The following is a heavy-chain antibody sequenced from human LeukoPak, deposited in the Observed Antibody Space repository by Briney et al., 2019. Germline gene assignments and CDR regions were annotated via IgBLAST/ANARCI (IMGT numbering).Heavy chain of an antibody. D-gene: IGHD6-13*01. CDR1: GDSISAYY. CDR2: IHSSGTT. J-gene: IGHJ4*02. Sequence: SETLSLTCTVSGDSISAYYWSWIRQPPGKGLEWIAFIHSSGTTNYNPSLKSRVTMSIDTSKKQFSLRLHSVTAADTAVYYCATYDQQLAFDNWGQGTLVTVSS. V-gene: IGHV4-4*09. CDR3: ATYDQQLAFDN.